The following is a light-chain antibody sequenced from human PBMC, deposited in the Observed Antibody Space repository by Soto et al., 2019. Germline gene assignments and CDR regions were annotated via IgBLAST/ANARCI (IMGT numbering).Light chain of an antibody. Sequence: DIQMTQSPSSLSASVGDRVTITCRASQSISTYLIWYQQKPGKAPKLLIYKASTLKSGVPSRFSGSGSGTEFTLPISSLQPDDFATDYCQQYNSYPWTFGQGTKVDIK. CDR2: KAS. CDR3: QQYNSYPWT. V-gene: IGKV1-5*03. J-gene: IGKJ1*01. CDR1: QSISTY.